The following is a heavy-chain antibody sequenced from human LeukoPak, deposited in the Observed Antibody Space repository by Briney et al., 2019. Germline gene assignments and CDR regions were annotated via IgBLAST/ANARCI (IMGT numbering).Heavy chain of an antibody. V-gene: IGHV3-23*01. J-gene: IGHJ4*02. CDR3: AKGGGEGPTAVLDY. D-gene: IGHD1-26*01. CDR2: ISGTGTYT. CDR1: GFTFSSYT. Sequence: GGSLRLSCAASGFTFSSYTIIWVRQAPGKGLEWVSGISGTGTYTYYADSVKGRFTISRDNSKNTLSLQMNSLRADDTALYYCAKGGGEGPTAVLDYWGQGTLVTVSS.